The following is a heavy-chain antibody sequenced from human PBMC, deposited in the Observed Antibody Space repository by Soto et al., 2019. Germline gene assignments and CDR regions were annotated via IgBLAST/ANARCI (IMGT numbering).Heavy chain of an antibody. CDR2: IYYSGST. Sequence: QLQLQESGPGLVKPSETLSLTCTVSGGSISSSSYYWGWIRQPPGKGLEWIGSIYYSGSTYYNPSLKGRVTISVDTSKNQFSLKLSSVTAADTAVYYCARQGESCSGGSCYSWYFDLWGRGTLVTVPS. J-gene: IGHJ2*01. V-gene: IGHV4-39*01. CDR3: ARQGESCSGGSCYSWYFDL. CDR1: GGSISSSSYY. D-gene: IGHD2-15*01.